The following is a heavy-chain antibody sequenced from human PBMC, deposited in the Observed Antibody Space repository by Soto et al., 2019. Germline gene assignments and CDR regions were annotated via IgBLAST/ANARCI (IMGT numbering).Heavy chain of an antibody. Sequence: SQTLSLTCTVSNGSVSSGTYSWSWVRQPPGKGLEWIGYIYYSGTTYYTPSLKSRLTMSMDRANDHFSLNLTSVTAADTAVYFCARGHYYYGMDVWGQGITVTVSS. CDR2: IYYSGTT. J-gene: IGHJ6*02. V-gene: IGHV4-30-2*01. CDR3: ARGHYYYGMDV. CDR1: NGSVSSGTYS.